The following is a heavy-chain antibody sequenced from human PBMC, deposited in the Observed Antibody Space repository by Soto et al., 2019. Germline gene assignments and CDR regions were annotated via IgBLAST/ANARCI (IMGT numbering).Heavy chain of an antibody. CDR1: GGTFSSSA. V-gene: IGHV1-69*12. CDR2: IIPLFRTP. D-gene: IGHD4-4*01. Sequence: QVQLVQSGAEMKEPGSSVNVSCKTSGGTFSSSAISWLRQAPGQGLEWMGGIIPLFRTPVYAQKFQGRVTIAADESTTTAYMELSSLRSEDTAVYYCAIHNDRLQLGGNSYYTLDVWGQGTTITVSS. CDR3: AIHNDRLQLGGNSYYTLDV. J-gene: IGHJ6*02.